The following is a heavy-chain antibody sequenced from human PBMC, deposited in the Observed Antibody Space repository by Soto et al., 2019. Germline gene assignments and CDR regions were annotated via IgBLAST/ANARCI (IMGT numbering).Heavy chain of an antibody. J-gene: IGHJ4*02. V-gene: IGHV2-5*02. CDR1: GFSLTASPVG. CDR3: AHRLGGYTWNDGYLDY. CDR2: IYWDDDK. D-gene: IGHD1-20*01. Sequence: QITLKESGPTLVEPTQTLTLTCSFSGFSLTASPVGAGWIRQPPGKAPEWLAVIYWDDDKRYSPSLRTRLTMSKDTSKNQVVLKVTNMDPEDTATYCCAHRLGGYTWNDGYLDYWGQGALVTVSS.